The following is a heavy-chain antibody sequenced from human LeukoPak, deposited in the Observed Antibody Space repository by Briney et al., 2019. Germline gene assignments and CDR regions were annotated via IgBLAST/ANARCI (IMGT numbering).Heavy chain of an antibody. CDR1: GGSFTNYY. J-gene: IGHJ3*02. Sequence: SETLSLTCAVYGGSFTNYYWSWIRQPPGKGLEWIGEINHSGSTNYNPSLKSRVTISVDTSKNQFSLKLSSVTAADTAVYYCARRSQDIVVVPAAARRAFDIWGQGTMVTVSS. CDR2: INHSGST. CDR3: ARRSQDIVVVPAAARRAFDI. D-gene: IGHD2-2*01. V-gene: IGHV4-34*01.